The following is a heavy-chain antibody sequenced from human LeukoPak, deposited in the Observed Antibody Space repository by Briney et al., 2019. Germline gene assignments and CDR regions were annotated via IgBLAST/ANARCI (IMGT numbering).Heavy chain of an antibody. CDR3: AFHFVLVPTTIGCYYGMDV. CDR1: GGTFSRNA. CDR2: IIPIFGTA. V-gene: IGHV1-69*13. J-gene: IGHJ6*02. Sequence: GASVKVSCKASGGTFSRNAISWVRQAPGQGLEWMGGIIPIFGTADYAQKFQGRVTITADESTSTAYMELSSLRSEDTAVYFCAFHFVLVPTTIGCYYGMDVWGQGTTVTVSS. D-gene: IGHD2-2*02.